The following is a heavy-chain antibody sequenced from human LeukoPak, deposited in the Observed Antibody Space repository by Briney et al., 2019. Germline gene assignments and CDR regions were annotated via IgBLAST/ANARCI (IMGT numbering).Heavy chain of an antibody. CDR1: GGSISSYY. V-gene: IGHV4-59*08. CDR3: ARQIDSGYDFSVDY. D-gene: IGHD5-12*01. CDR2: IYYSGST. J-gene: IGHJ4*02. Sequence: SETLSLTCTVSGGSISSYYWSWIRQPPGKGLEWIGYIYYSGSTNYSPSLKSRVTISVDTSKNQFSLKLSSVTAADTAVYYCARQIDSGYDFSVDYWGQGTLVTVSS.